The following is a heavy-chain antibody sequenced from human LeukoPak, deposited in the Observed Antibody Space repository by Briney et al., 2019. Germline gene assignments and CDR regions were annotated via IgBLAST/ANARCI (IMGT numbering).Heavy chain of an antibody. J-gene: IGHJ4*02. V-gene: IGHV3-23*01. CDR3: AQDRAWAQYYY. Sequence: PGGSLRLSCAPFDFNVGTNYMTWVRQSPGRGLEWVSGIGGSGGFITYYADSVKGRFTVSRDNSKDTMYLQMNGLRAEDTAIYYCAQDRAWAQYYYWGQGTLVTVSS. D-gene: IGHD3-10*01. CDR1: DFNVGTNY. CDR2: IGGSGGFIT.